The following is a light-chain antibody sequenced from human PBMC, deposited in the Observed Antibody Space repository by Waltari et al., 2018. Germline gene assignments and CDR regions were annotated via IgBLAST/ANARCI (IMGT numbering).Light chain of an antibody. Sequence: QSALTQPASVSGSPGQSITISCIGVGSAVGGSDYVSWHQHHPGKAPQVIIYDATNRPSGVSDRFSASKSANTASLTISRLQPEDEADYYCSSQTLDGLVLFGGGTRVTVL. J-gene: IGLJ2*01. V-gene: IGLV2-14*03. CDR1: GSAVGGSDY. CDR2: DAT. CDR3: SSQTLDGLVL.